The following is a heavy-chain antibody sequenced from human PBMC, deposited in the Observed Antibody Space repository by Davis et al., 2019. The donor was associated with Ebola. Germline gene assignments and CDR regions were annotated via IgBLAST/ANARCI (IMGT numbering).Heavy chain of an antibody. V-gene: IGHV3-53*01. CDR3: ARKLFYYDSSGYYGRGYYFDY. J-gene: IGHJ4*02. CDR2: IYSGDSP. Sequence: GESLKISCAASGFTVSSNYMSWVRQAPGKGLEWVSVIYSGDSPYYADSVKGRFTISRANSKNKLYLQMNSLRAEDTAVYYCARKLFYYDSSGYYGRGYYFDYWGQGTLVTVSS. CDR1: GFTVSSNY. D-gene: IGHD3-22*01.